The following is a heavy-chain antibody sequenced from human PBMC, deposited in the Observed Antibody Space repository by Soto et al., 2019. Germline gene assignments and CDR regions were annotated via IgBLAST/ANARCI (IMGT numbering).Heavy chain of an antibody. J-gene: IGHJ4*02. CDR2: INPGNGNT. CDR3: ARDFSEGVDY. CDR1: GYIFANYA. V-gene: IGHV1-3*01. Sequence: GASVKVSCKASGYIFANYAMQWVRQAPGQGLEWMGYINPGNGNTKYSRKFQGRVTISTDTSANTVYMELRSLTSKDTAIYYCARDFSEGVDYWGQGTLGTVSS.